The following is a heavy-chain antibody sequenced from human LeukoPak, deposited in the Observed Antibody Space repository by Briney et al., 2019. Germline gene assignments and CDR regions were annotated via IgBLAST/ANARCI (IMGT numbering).Heavy chain of an antibody. V-gene: IGHV3-23*01. Sequence: GGSLRLSCAASGFTFNTYAMSWVRQAPGKGLEWVSAISGSGDSTYYADSVKGRFTISRDNSKNTLYLQMNSLRAEDTAVYYCARDQLELRAFDIWGQGTMVTVSS. CDR3: ARDQLELRAFDI. CDR2: ISGSGDST. J-gene: IGHJ3*02. CDR1: GFTFNTYA. D-gene: IGHD1-7*01.